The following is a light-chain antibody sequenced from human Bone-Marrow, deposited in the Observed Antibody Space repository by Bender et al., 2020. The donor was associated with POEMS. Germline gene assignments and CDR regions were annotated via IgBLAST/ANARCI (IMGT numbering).Light chain of an antibody. CDR2: SDD. CDR1: SIGRNP. CDR3: SSYGGNNNMV. Sequence: QSVLTQAPSASGTPGQRVTISCSGGSIGRNPINWYQQLPGTAPRLVIYSDDRRPSGVPDRFHCSKSGNTASLTVSGLQAEDEADYYCSSYGGNNNMVFGGGTKVTVL. J-gene: IGLJ2*01. V-gene: IGLV1-44*01.